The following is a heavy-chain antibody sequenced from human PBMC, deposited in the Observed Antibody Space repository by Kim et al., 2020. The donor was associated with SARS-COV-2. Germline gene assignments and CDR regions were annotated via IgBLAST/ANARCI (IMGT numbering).Heavy chain of an antibody. J-gene: IGHJ6*02. D-gene: IGHD2-15*01. Sequence: GGSLRLSCAASGFTFSSYAMSWVHQAPGKGLEWVSAISGSGGITYYADSVKGRFTISRDNSKNTLYLQMNSLRAEDTAVYYCAKDRCSGGSCKFYYYYYGMDVWGQGTTVTVSS. V-gene: IGHV3-23*01. CDR3: AKDRCSGGSCKFYYYYYGMDV. CDR1: GFTFSSYA. CDR2: ISGSGGIT.